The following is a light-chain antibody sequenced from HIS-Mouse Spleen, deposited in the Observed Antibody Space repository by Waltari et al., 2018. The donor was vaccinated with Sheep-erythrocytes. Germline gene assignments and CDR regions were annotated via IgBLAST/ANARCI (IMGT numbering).Light chain of an antibody. V-gene: IGLV2-11*01. CDR1: SSDAGGYNY. CDR2: DVS. CDR3: CSYAGSYNHV. J-gene: IGLJ1*01. Sequence: QSALTQPRSVSGSPGQSVTISCTGTSSDAGGYNYASWYQQHPGKAPKLMIYDVSKRPSGVPDRFSGSKSGNTASLTISGLQAEDEADYYCCSYAGSYNHVFATGTKVTVL.